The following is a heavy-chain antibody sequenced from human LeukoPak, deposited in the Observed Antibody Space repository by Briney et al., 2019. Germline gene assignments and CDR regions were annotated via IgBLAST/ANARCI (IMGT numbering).Heavy chain of an antibody. Sequence: RGSLRLSCAASGFTFSNYEMIWVRQAPGKGLEWLSYITSSGRTTDYADSVKGRFTISRDNAKNSLYLQMNSLRAEDTAVYYCARYDYGRSGFDYWGQGTLVTVSS. J-gene: IGHJ4*02. CDR1: GFTFSNYE. V-gene: IGHV3-48*03. CDR3: ARYDYGRSGFDY. CDR2: ITSSGRTT. D-gene: IGHD5-12*01.